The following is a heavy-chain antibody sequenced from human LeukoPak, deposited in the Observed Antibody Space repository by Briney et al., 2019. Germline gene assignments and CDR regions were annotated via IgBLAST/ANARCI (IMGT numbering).Heavy chain of an antibody. CDR3: TSVYDTSAYYHSGVDY. Sequence: NPGGSLRLSCTASGFTFGDYAMSWLRQAPGKGLEWVGFIRSKAYRGTTKYAASVKGRFTISRDDSKSIAYLQTNSLKTEDTAVYYCTSVYDTSAYYHSGVDYWGQGTLVTVSS. J-gene: IGHJ4*02. CDR1: GFTFGDYA. CDR2: IRSKAYRGTT. D-gene: IGHD3-22*01. V-gene: IGHV3-49*05.